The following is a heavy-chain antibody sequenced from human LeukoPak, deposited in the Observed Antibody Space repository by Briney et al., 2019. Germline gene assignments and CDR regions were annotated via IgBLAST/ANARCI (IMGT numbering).Heavy chain of an antibody. CDR3: AKFIVATIVNWFDP. J-gene: IGHJ5*02. D-gene: IGHD5-12*01. V-gene: IGHV3-23*01. CDR1: GFTFSSYA. CDR2: ISGSGGST. Sequence: GGSLRLSCAASGFTFSSYAMSWVRQAPGKGLEWVSAISGSGGSTYYADFVKGRFTISRDNSKNTLYLQMNSLRAEDTAVYYCAKFIVATIVNWFDPWGQGTLVTVSS.